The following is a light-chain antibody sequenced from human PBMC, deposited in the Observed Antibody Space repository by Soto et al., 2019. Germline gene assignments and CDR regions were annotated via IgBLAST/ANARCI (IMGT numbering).Light chain of an antibody. CDR1: QSVGSK. J-gene: IGKJ1*01. CDR2: DAS. V-gene: IGKV3-15*01. Sequence: EILMTQSPATLAASPGERATLSCRASQSVGSKLAWYQQKPGQPPRLVMFDASIRATGFPARFSGGGSGTEFTLTISSLQSEDFALYYCQQYEKWPPTTFGQGTKVEIK. CDR3: QQYEKWPPTT.